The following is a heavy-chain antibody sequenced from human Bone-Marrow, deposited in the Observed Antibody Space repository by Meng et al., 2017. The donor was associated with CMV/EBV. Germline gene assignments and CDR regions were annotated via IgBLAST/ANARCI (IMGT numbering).Heavy chain of an antibody. CDR2: IYSGGTT. CDR3: AEAEQPADGLDV. D-gene: IGHD6-13*01. J-gene: IGHJ6*02. V-gene: IGHV3-66*02. Sequence: GESLKISCAASGFTVTTKYMTWVRQAPEKGLEWVSLIYSGGTTYYADSVKGRFNLSRDNSKNTVYLQMNSLRHEDTATYYCAEAEQPADGLDVWGQGTTVTVSS. CDR1: GFTVTTKY.